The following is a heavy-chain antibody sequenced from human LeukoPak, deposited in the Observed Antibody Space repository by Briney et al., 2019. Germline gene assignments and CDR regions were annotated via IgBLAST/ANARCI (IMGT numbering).Heavy chain of an antibody. CDR2: ISYDESNK. CDR3: ARSSVSGSHWYFDY. CDR1: GFTFSSYT. J-gene: IGHJ4*02. V-gene: IGHV3-30-3*01. Sequence: GRSLRLSCAASGFTFSSYTVHWVRQAPGKGLQWVAVISYDESNKYYADSVKGRFTISRDNSKNTVYLQMNSLRAEDTALYYCARSSVSGSHWYFDYWGQGTLVTVSS. D-gene: IGHD1-26*01.